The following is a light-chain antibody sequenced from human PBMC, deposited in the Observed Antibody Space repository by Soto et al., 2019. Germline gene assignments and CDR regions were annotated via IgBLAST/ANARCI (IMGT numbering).Light chain of an antibody. CDR3: QQLNSYPVGLT. V-gene: IGKV1-9*01. J-gene: IGKJ4*01. CDR1: QGISSY. CDR2: AAS. Sequence: DIQLTQSPSFLSASVGDIVTITCRASQGISSYLAWYQQKPGKAPKLLIYAASTLQSGVPSRFSGSGSGTEFTLTISSLQPEDFATYYCQQLNSYPVGLTFGGGTKVEIK.